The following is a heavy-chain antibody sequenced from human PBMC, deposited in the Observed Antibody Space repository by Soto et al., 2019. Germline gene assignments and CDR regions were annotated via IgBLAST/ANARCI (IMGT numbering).Heavy chain of an antibody. CDR1: GYTFTGYY. Sequence: ASVKVSCKASGYTFTGYYMHWVRQAPGQGLEWMGWINPNSGGTNYAQKFQGWVTMTRDTSISTAYMELSRLRSDDTAVYYCARLRDCSGGSCYYFDYWGQGTLVTVSS. D-gene: IGHD2-15*01. J-gene: IGHJ4*02. V-gene: IGHV1-2*04. CDR3: ARLRDCSGGSCYYFDY. CDR2: INPNSGGT.